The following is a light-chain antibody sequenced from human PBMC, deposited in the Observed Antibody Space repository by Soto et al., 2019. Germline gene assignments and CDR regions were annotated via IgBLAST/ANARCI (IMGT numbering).Light chain of an antibody. CDR1: QGISTY. V-gene: IGKV1-27*01. CDR3: QQRSNWPPSIT. Sequence: IQMTQSPSSLSASVGDRVTITCRAIQGISTYLAWYQQKPGRIPKLLIYAASALQSGVPSRFSGSGSGTDFTLTISSLQPEDVATYYCQQRSNWPPSITFGQGTRLEI. CDR2: AAS. J-gene: IGKJ5*01.